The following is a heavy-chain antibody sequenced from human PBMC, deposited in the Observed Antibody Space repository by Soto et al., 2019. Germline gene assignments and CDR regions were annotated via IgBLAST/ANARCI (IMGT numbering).Heavy chain of an antibody. CDR3: AFITTPVR. D-gene: IGHD1-1*01. CDR1: GFTVSNNW. Sequence: EVQLVETGGGLIQPGGSLRLSCAASGFTVSNNWLSWVRQGPGKGLELVSLIYSGGSAFYTGSVKGRFIISRENSKNTLYIQMNSLRVEDTAVYYCAFITTPVRWGQATTVTVS. J-gene: IGHJ6*02. CDR2: IYSGGSA. V-gene: IGHV3-53*02.